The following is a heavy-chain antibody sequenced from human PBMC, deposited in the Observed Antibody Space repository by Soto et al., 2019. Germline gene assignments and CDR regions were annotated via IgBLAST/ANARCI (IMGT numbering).Heavy chain of an antibody. J-gene: IGHJ5*02. CDR3: AREVKAYDFWSGSWFDP. D-gene: IGHD3-3*01. CDR1: GYTFTDYF. V-gene: IGHV1-46*01. Sequence: ASVKVSWKACGYTFTDYFIHWVRQAPGQGLEWMGLVKSSGGGTVYAQDFQGRITMTKDTSTSTAYMELRSLRSDDTAVYYCAREVKAYDFWSGSWFDPWGQGTLVTVSS. CDR2: VKSSGGGT.